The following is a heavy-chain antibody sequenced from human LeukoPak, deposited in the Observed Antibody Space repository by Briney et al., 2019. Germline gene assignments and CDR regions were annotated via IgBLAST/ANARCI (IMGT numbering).Heavy chain of an antibody. D-gene: IGHD3-9*01. V-gene: IGHV3-74*01. CDR3: ARDQGGILTGYYTEFDY. CDR1: GFTFSSYW. CDR2: INSDGSST. Sequence: GGSLRLSCAXSGFTFSSYWMHWVRQAPGKGLVWVSRINSDGSSTSYADSVKGRFTISRDNAKNTLYLQMNSLRAEDTAVYYCARDQGGILTGYYTEFDYWGQGTLVTVSS. J-gene: IGHJ4*02.